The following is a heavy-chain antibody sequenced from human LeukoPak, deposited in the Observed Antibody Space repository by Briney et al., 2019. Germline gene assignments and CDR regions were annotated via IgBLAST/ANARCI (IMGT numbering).Heavy chain of an antibody. V-gene: IGHV4-4*07. Sequence: SETLSLTCTVSDGSITNSYWSWIRQPAGKGLEWIGRIYTTGSTNYNPSLNSRVTMSVDTSKNQFSLKLNSVTAADTAVYYCARGPRATATQAFDIWGQGTVVTVSS. CDR1: DGSITNSY. CDR2: IYTTGST. J-gene: IGHJ3*02. D-gene: IGHD2-15*01. CDR3: ARGPRATATQAFDI.